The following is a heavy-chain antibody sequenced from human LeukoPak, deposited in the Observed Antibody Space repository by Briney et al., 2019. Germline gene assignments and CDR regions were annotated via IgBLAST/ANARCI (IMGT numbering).Heavy chain of an antibody. CDR3: AKDRWGSSGSHFPDY. J-gene: IGHJ4*02. V-gene: IGHV3-23*01. CDR1: GFTFSSYA. CDR2: INGNGGTT. Sequence: GGSLRLSCAASGFTFSSYALSWVRQAPGKGLEWVSTINGNGGTTYYADSVKGRFTISRDNSKHTLYLQMNSLRAEDTAVYYCAKDRWGSSGSHFPDYWGQGTLVTVSS. D-gene: IGHD6-19*01.